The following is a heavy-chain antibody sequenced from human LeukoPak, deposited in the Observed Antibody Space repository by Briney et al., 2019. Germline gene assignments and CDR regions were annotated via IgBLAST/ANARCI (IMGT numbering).Heavy chain of an antibody. CDR3: ARDVGGAVSWFDP. D-gene: IGHD2-21*01. V-gene: IGHV3-48*04. CDR2: ISSSSSVI. CDR1: GFPFSSYS. Sequence: GGSLRLSCAASGFPFSSYSMNWVRQAPGKGLEWISYISSSSSVIYYADSVKGRFTISRYNAKNSLYLQMSSLRAEDTAMYYCARDVGGAVSWFDPWGQGTLVTVSS. J-gene: IGHJ5*02.